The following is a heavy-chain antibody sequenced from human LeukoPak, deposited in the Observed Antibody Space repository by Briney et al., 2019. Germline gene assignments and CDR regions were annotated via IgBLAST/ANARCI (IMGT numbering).Heavy chain of an antibody. Sequence: QSGGSLRLSCAASGFTFSSYWMSWVRQAPGKGLEWVANIKQDGSEKYYVDSVKGRFTISRDNAKNSLYLQMNSLRAEDTAVYYCAREPYYYDSSGYISDYWGQGTLVTVSS. J-gene: IGHJ4*02. CDR3: AREPYYYDSSGYISDY. CDR1: GFTFSSYW. CDR2: IKQDGSEK. D-gene: IGHD3-22*01. V-gene: IGHV3-7*03.